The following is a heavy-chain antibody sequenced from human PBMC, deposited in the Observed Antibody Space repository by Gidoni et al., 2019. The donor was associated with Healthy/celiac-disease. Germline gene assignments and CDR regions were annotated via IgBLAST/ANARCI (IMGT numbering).Heavy chain of an antibody. CDR3: AKSISPPDRGSESPWFDP. J-gene: IGHJ5*02. Sequence: EVQLVESGGGLVQPGGSLRLSCAASGFPFSSYAMSWVRQAPGKGLEWVAAIRGSGGSTYYADSVKGRFTISRDNSKNTLYLQMNSLRAEDTAVYYCAKSISPPDRGSESPWFDPWGQGTLVTVSS. V-gene: IGHV3-23*04. D-gene: IGHD1-20*01. CDR2: IRGSGGST. CDR1: GFPFSSYA.